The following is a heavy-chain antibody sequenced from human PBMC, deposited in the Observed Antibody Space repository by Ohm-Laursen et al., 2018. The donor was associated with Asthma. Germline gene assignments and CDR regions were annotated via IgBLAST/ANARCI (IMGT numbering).Heavy chain of an antibody. J-gene: IGHJ6*02. CDR2: ISGSGGST. D-gene: IGHD6-6*01. CDR1: GFTFSSYA. CDR3: AKSQARPPYYYGMDV. V-gene: IGHV3-23*01. Sequence: SLRLSCAAPGFTFSSYAMSWVRQAPGKGLEWVSAISGSGGSTYYADSVKGRFTISRDNSKNTLYLQMNSLRAEDTAVYYCAKSQARPPYYYGMDVWGQGTTVTVSS.